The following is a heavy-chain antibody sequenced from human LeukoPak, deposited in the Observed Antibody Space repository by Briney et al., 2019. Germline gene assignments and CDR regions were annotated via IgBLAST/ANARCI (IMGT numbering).Heavy chain of an antibody. V-gene: IGHV3-48*03. CDR2: ISGSGRTI. CDR3: ASLYCGADCYSGY. CDR1: GFTFSSYE. Sequence: PGGSLRLSCGASGFTFSSYEMNWIRQAPGKGLEWVSYISGSGRTIYYADSVKGRFTISRDNAKSSLYLQMNSLRAEDTAVYYCASLYCGADCYSGYWGQGTLVTVSS. J-gene: IGHJ4*02. D-gene: IGHD2-21*02.